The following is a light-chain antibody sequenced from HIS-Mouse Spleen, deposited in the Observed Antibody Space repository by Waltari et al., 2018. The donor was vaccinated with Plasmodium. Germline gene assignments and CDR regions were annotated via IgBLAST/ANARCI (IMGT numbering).Light chain of an antibody. CDR3: QQYYSYPYT. CDR2: AAS. V-gene: IGKV1-8*01. J-gene: IGKJ2*01. CDR1: QGISSY. Sequence: AIRMTPPPSSLSASPGSRVTITCRASQGISSYLAWYQQKPGKAPKLLIYAASTLQSGVPSRFSGSGSGTDFTLTISCLQSEDFATYYCQQYYSYPYTFGQGTKLEIK.